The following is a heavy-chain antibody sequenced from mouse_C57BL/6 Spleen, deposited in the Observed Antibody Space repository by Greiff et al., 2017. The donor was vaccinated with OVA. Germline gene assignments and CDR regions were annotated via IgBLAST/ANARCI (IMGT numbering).Heavy chain of an antibody. Sequence: EVQVVESGGGLVQPKGSLKLSCAASGFSFNTYAMNWVRQAPGKGLEWVARIRSKSNNYATYYADSVKDRFTISRDDSESMLYLQMNNLKTEDTAMYYCVRQGTGAMDYWGQGTSVTVSS. CDR2: IRSKSNNYAT. CDR1: GFSFNTYA. D-gene: IGHD4-1*01. CDR3: VRQGTGAMDY. V-gene: IGHV10-1*01. J-gene: IGHJ4*01.